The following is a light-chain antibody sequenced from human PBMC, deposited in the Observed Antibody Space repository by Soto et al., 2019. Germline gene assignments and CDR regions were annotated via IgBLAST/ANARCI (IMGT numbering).Light chain of an antibody. CDR3: QKYNSAPWT. V-gene: IGKV1-27*01. CDR2: AAS. CDR1: QGISNY. Sequence: DIQMTQSTSSLSASVGDRVTITCRASQGISNYLAWYQQKPGKVPKLLIYAASTLQSGVPSRFSGSGSGTDFTLTISSLQPEDVASYYCQKYNSAPWTFGQGTRVEIK. J-gene: IGKJ1*01.